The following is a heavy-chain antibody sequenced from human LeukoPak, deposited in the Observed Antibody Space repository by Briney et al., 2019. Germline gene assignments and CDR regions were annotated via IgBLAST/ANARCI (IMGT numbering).Heavy chain of an antibody. CDR1: GFTFNNYG. J-gene: IGHJ4*02. CDR3: AKGPLRGTAAAIDY. Sequence: GGSLRLSCAASGFTFNNYGMHWVRQAPGKGLEWVAVISYDGRNKHYPDSVKGRFTISRNISTDTLWLQMDSLRTEDTAVYYCAKGPLRGTAAAIDYWGQGTLVTVSS. V-gene: IGHV3-30*18. D-gene: IGHD2-2*01. CDR2: ISYDGRNK.